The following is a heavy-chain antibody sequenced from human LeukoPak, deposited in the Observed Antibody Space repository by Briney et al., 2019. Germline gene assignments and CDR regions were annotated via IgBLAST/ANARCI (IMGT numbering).Heavy chain of an antibody. Sequence: SETLSLTCTVSGGSISTYSWNWIRQLPGKGLEWIGRIYTSGTTNYNPSLGSRVTISVDTSINQLSLKLSSVTAADTAVYYCARRVQEARSIGSANWLDPWGQGILVTVSS. CDR3: ARRVQEARSIGSANWLDP. J-gene: IGHJ5*02. CDR2: IYTSGTT. CDR1: GGSISTYS. V-gene: IGHV4-4*09. D-gene: IGHD3-10*01.